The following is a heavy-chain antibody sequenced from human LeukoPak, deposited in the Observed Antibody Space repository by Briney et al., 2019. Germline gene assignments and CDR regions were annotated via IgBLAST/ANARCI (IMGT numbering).Heavy chain of an antibody. J-gene: IGHJ4*02. V-gene: IGHV5-51*01. CDR2: IYPGDSDT. CDR3: ARRFSYGHADY. CDR1: GSRFTTYW. D-gene: IGHD5-18*01. Sequence: GASLKISCRVSGSRFTTYWIGWVRQLPGKGLEWMGIIYPGDSDTRYNPSFQGQFTISADKSISTAYLQWSSLKASDTAMYYCARRFSYGHADYWGQGTLVTVSS.